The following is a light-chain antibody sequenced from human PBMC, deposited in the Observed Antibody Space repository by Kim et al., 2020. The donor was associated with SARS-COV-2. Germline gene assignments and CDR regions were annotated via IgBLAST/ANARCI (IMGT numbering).Light chain of an antibody. V-gene: IGLV3-21*01. Sequence: SYELTQPPSVSVAPGQTARITCGGDSIGSKSVHWYQQRPGQAPVLVIYSDIDRPSGISERFSGSNSGNTATLTISRVEVGDEADYYCQVRHSTIDRVFGGGTQLTVL. CDR3: QVRHSTIDRV. J-gene: IGLJ3*02. CDR2: SDI. CDR1: SIGSKS.